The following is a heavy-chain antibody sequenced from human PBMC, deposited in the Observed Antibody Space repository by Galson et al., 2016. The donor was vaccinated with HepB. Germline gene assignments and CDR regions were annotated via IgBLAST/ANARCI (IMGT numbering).Heavy chain of an antibody. CDR3: TRSYGQRLANDAFDI. D-gene: IGHD6-19*01. V-gene: IGHV3-48*02. J-gene: IGHJ3*02. CDR1: GFSFTTYS. CDR2: ISDSSSHI. Sequence: SLRLSCAASGFSFTTYSMNWVRQAPGKGLEWVSYISDSSSHIYYAGSVKGRFTISRDSAKNSLYLQMNSPRDEDTAVYYCTRSYGQRLANDAFDIWGQGTLVSVSS.